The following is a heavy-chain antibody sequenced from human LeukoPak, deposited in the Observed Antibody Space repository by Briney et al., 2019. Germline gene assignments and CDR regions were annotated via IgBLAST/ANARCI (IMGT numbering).Heavy chain of an antibody. J-gene: IGHJ4*02. CDR3: ASRSGWYRGPFDY. CDR1: GFTFSSYA. V-gene: IGHV3-23*01. Sequence: PGGSLRLSCAASGFTFSSYAMSWVRQAPGKGLEWVSAISGSGGSTYYADSVKGRFTISRDNSKNTLYLQMNSLRAEDTAVYCCASRSGWYRGPFDYWGQGTLVTVSS. D-gene: IGHD6-19*01. CDR2: ISGSGGST.